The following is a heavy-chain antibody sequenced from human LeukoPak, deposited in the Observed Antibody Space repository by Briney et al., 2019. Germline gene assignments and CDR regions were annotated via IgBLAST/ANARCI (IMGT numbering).Heavy chain of an antibody. J-gene: IGHJ4*02. Sequence: SQTLSLTCTVSGGSISRGAYYWSWIRQHPGKGLEWIGYIHYSVSTYYNPSLKSRVTISVDTSKNQFSLNLSSGTAADTAVYYCARAPDPNFYDRSGFDYWGQGSLITVSS. CDR3: ARAPDPNFYDRSGFDY. CDR1: GGSISRGAYY. CDR2: IHYSVST. D-gene: IGHD3-22*01. V-gene: IGHV4-31*03.